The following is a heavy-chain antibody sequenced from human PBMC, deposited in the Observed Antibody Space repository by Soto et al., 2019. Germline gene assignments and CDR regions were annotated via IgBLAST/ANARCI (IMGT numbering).Heavy chain of an antibody. D-gene: IGHD3-10*01. J-gene: IGHJ4*02. V-gene: IGHV4-34*01. Sequence: SETLSLTCAVYGGSFGGYYWSWIRQPPGKGLEWIGEINHRGSTNYNPSLKSRVTISVDTSKNQFSLKLTSVTAADTAVYYCARFGSGSYGSDYWGQGVLVTVSS. CDR3: ARFGSGSYGSDY. CDR1: GGSFGGYY. CDR2: INHRGST.